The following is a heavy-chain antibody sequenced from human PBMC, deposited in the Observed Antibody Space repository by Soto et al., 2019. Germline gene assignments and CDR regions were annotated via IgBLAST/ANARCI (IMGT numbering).Heavy chain of an antibody. CDR1: GGSISSGGYY. Sequence: SETLSLTCTVSGGSISSGGYYWSWIRQHPGKGLEWIGYIYYSGSTYYNPSLKSRVTISVDTSKNQFSLKLSSVTAADTAVYYCARVSAAAGTAYWGQGTLVTVSS. J-gene: IGHJ4*02. CDR2: IYYSGST. D-gene: IGHD6-13*01. CDR3: ARVSAAAGTAY. V-gene: IGHV4-31*03.